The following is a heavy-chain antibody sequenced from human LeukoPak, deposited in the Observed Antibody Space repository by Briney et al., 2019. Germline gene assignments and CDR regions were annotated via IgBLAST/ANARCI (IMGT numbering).Heavy chain of an antibody. Sequence: ASVKVSCTASGYTFTSYYMHWVRQAPGQGLEWMGIINPSGGSTSYAQMFQGRVTMTRDTSTSTVYMELSSLRSEDTAVYYCARGPYYYDSSGYYPHYYFDYWGQGTLVSVSS. CDR1: GYTFTSYY. V-gene: IGHV1-46*01. D-gene: IGHD3-22*01. CDR3: ARGPYYYDSSGYYPHYYFDY. CDR2: INPSGGST. J-gene: IGHJ4*02.